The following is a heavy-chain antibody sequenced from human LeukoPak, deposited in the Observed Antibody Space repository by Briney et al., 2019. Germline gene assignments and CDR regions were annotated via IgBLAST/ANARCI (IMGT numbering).Heavy chain of an antibody. J-gene: IGHJ4*02. Sequence: PSETLSLTCTVSGDSISSSSYYWGWIRQPPGKGLEWIGSIYYSGSTYYNPSLKSRVTISVDTSKNQFSLKLSSVTAADTAVYYCARDITGSFDYWGQGNLVTVSS. CDR2: IYYSGST. D-gene: IGHD1-14*01. CDR3: ARDITGSFDY. V-gene: IGHV4-39*07. CDR1: GDSISSSSYY.